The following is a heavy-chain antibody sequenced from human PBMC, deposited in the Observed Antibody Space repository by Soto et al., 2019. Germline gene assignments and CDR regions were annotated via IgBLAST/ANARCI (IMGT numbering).Heavy chain of an antibody. CDR2: ISFDGRQK. J-gene: IGHJ4*02. CDR1: GFIFSTYG. D-gene: IGHD2-15*01. Sequence: XVSLLLSCAASGFIFSTYGMHWVRQAPGKGLEWVALISFDGRQKYYAESLKGRFTISRDNSKDILYLEVNSLRAEDTAVYYCAKDESRYCTDSSCYPTDYWGQGTLVTVSS. V-gene: IGHV3-30*18. CDR3: AKDESRYCTDSSCYPTDY.